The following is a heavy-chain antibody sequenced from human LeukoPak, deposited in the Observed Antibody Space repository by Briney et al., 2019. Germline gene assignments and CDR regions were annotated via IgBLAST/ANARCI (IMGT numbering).Heavy chain of an antibody. Sequence: SETLSLTCTVSGGSISSSSYYWGWIRQPPGKGLEWIGSIYYSGSTYYNPSLKSRVTISVDTSKKQFSLNLSSVTAADTAVYYCARAPYFDWLLYPSPFFDYWGQGTLVTVSS. CDR2: IYYSGST. D-gene: IGHD3-9*01. V-gene: IGHV4-39*07. CDR1: GGSISSSSYY. CDR3: ARAPYFDWLLYPSPFFDY. J-gene: IGHJ4*02.